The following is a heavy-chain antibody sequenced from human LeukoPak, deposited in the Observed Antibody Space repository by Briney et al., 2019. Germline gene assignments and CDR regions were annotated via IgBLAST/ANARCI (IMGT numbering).Heavy chain of an antibody. J-gene: IGHJ5*02. CDR2: IIPIFGTA. CDR1: GGTFSSYA. Sequence: ASVKVSCKASGGTFSSYAIGWVRQAPGQGLEWMGGIIPIFGTANYAQKFQGRVTITTDESTSTAYMELSSLRSEDTAVYYCARDPGIAAAGRNWFDPWGQGTLVTVSS. V-gene: IGHV1-69*05. D-gene: IGHD6-13*01. CDR3: ARDPGIAAAGRNWFDP.